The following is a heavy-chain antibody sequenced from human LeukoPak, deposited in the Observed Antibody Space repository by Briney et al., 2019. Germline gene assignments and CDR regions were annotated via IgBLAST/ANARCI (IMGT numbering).Heavy chain of an antibody. D-gene: IGHD6-6*01. Sequence: GGSLRLSCAASGFTFSSYSMNWVRQAPGKGLEWVSSISSSSSYIYYADSVKGRFTISRDNAKNSLYLQMNSLRAEDTAVYYCAGDSSSAYLCDYWGQGTLVTVSS. J-gene: IGHJ4*02. V-gene: IGHV3-21*01. CDR2: ISSSSSYI. CDR1: GFTFSSYS. CDR3: AGDSSSAYLCDY.